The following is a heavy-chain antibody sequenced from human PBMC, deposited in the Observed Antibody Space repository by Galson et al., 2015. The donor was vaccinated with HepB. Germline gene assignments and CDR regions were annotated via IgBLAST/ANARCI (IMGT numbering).Heavy chain of an antibody. CDR2: IRYDGSNK. CDR1: GFTFSSYG. J-gene: IGHJ4*02. Sequence: SLRLSCAASGFTFSSYGMHWVRQAPGKGLEWVAFIRYDGSNKYYADSVKGRFTISRDNSKNTLYLQMNSLRAEDTAVYYCANGGAEAGIAASWGQGTLVTVSS. V-gene: IGHV3-30*02. D-gene: IGHD6-13*01. CDR3: ANGGAEAGIAAS.